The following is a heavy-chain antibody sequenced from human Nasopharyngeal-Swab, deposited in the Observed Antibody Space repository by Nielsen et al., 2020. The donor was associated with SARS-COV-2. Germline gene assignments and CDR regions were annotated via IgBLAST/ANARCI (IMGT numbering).Heavy chain of an antibody. J-gene: IGHJ4*02. D-gene: IGHD2-15*01. CDR2: ISSSSSYT. CDR1: GFTFSDCY. Sequence: GESMKISCAASGFTFSDCYMSWIRQAPGKGQEWVSYISSSSSYTNYADSVKGRFTISRDNAKNSLYLQMNSLRAEDTAVYYCARVAWDIVVVVAAGAPDYWGQGTLVTVSS. V-gene: IGHV3-11*05. CDR3: ARVAWDIVVVVAAGAPDY.